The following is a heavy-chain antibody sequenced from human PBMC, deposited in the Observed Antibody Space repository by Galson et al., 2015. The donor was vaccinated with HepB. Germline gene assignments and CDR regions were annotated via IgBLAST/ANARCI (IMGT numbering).Heavy chain of an antibody. D-gene: IGHD4-17*01. J-gene: IGHJ4*02. CDR2: IWFDGSKD. CDR3: ARYYGDYRAFDY. CDR1: GFTFSGSD. V-gene: IGHV3-33*08. Sequence: SLRLSCAASGFTFSGSDIHWVRQAPGKGLEWVALIWFDGSKDSYADSVKGRFTISRDNSNNMLYLQMNNLRVEDTAVYYCARYYGDYRAFDYWGQGTLVSVSS.